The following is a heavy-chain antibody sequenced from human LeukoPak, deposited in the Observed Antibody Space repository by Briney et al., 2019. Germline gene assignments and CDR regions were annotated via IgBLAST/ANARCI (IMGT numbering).Heavy chain of an antibody. D-gene: IGHD3-22*01. CDR3: ARDRYYDSSGYFDY. J-gene: IGHJ4*02. V-gene: IGHV3-21*01. Sequence: GGSLRLSCAASGFTFSSYSMNGVRQAPGKGLEWVSSISSSSSYIYSADSVKGRFTISRDNAKTSLCLQMNSLRAEDTAVYYCARDRYYDSSGYFDYWGQGTLVTVSS. CDR2: ISSSSSYI. CDR1: GFTFSSYS.